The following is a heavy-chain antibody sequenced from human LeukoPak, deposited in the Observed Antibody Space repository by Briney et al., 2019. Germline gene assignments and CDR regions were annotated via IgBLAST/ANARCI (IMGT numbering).Heavy chain of an antibody. Sequence: PWASVKVSCKTAGYTFTSYGINWVRQAPGQGLEWMGGIIPIFGTANYAQKFQGRVTITADKSTSTAYMELSSLRSEDTAVYYCARAVAGEYYFDYWGQGTLVTVSS. CDR2: IIPIFGTA. J-gene: IGHJ4*02. V-gene: IGHV1-69*06. D-gene: IGHD6-19*01. CDR3: ARAVAGEYYFDY. CDR1: GYTFTSYG.